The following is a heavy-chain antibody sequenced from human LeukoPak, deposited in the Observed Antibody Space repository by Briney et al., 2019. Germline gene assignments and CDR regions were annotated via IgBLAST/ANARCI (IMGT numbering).Heavy chain of an antibody. J-gene: IGHJ5*02. Sequence: SQTLSLTCAVSGGSISSGGYSWSWIRQPPGKGLEWIGYIYHSGSTYYNPSLKSRVTISVDRSKNQFSLKLSSVTAADTAVYYCARAVGDYPNWFDPWGQGTLVTVSS. V-gene: IGHV4-30-2*01. CDR2: IYHSGST. CDR1: GGSISSGGYS. CDR3: ARAVGDYPNWFDP. D-gene: IGHD4-17*01.